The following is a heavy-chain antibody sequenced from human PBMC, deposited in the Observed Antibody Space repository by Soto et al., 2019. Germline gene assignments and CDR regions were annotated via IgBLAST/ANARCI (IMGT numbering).Heavy chain of an antibody. J-gene: IGHJ6*03. Sequence: PGESLKISCKGSGYSFTSYWIGWVRQMPGKGLEWMGIIYPGDSDTRYSPSFQGQVTISADKSISTAYLQWSSLKASDTAMYYCWRRQLLSSYHHNDYYYYMDVWGKGTTVTVSS. CDR1: GYSFTSYW. CDR2: IYPGDSDT. D-gene: IGHD3-3*01. V-gene: IGHV5-51*01. CDR3: WRRQLLSSYHHNDYYYYMDV.